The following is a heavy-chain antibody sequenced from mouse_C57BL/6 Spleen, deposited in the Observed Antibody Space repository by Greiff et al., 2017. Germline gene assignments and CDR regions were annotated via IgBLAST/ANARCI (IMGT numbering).Heavy chain of an antibody. CDR2: IWSGGST. J-gene: IGHJ1*03. Sequence: QVQLKESGPGLVQPSQSLSITCTVSGFSLTSYGVHWVRQSPGKGLEWLGVIWSGGSTDYNAAFISRLSISKDNSKSQVFFKMNSLQADDTAIYYCARMTTVVAHWYFDVWGTGTTVTVSS. V-gene: IGHV2-2*01. CDR1: GFSLTSYG. CDR3: ARMTTVVAHWYFDV. D-gene: IGHD1-1*01.